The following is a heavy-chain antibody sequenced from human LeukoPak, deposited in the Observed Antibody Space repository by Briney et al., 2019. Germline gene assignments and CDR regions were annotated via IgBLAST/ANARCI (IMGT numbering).Heavy chain of an antibody. D-gene: IGHD3-3*01. Sequence: GGSLRLSCAASGFTFDDYGMSWVRQAPGKGLEWVAFIRYDGSNKYYADSVKGRFTISRDNSKNTLYLQMNSLRAEDTAVYYCAKGVLLEWFPYYFDYWGQGTLVTVSS. CDR3: AKGVLLEWFPYYFDY. J-gene: IGHJ4*02. CDR2: IRYDGSNK. CDR1: GFTFDDYG. V-gene: IGHV3-30*02.